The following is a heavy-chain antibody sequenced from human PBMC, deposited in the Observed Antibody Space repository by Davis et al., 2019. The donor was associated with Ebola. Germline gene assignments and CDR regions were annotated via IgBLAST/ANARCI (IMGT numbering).Heavy chain of an antibody. V-gene: IGHV3-7*01. J-gene: IGHJ4*02. CDR3: ARDNYDYIWGSYRYYFDY. CDR1: GFTFSSSW. CDR2: IKADGSAK. Sequence: GGSLRLSCAASGFTFSSSWMTWVRQAPEKGLEWVATIKADGSAKYYVDSVKGRFTISRDNVKNSLYLQMDSLRAEDTAVYYCARDNYDYIWGSYRYYFDYWGQGTLVTVSS. D-gene: IGHD3-16*02.